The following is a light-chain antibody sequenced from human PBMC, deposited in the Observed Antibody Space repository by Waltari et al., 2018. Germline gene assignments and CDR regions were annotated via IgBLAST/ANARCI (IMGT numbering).Light chain of an antibody. Sequence: DVVMTQSPDSLAVSLGERATIHCKSSQSLLYTSNNKNSLAWYQQKPRQPPKILIYWGSIRESGVPDRFSGSGAETDFTFTIRGLKAEDVASYFCLQYLHTPRTFGQGTKVEIK. CDR3: LQYLHTPRT. CDR2: WGS. V-gene: IGKV4-1*01. CDR1: QSLLYTSNNKNS. J-gene: IGKJ1*01.